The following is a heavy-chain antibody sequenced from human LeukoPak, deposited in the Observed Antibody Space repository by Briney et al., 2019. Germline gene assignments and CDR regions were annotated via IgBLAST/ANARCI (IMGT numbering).Heavy chain of an antibody. CDR3: AKDQGSGSYFNWFDP. Sequence: PGGSLRLSCAASGFTFSRYGMHWVRQAPGKGLEWVAVISYDGTNKYYGASVKDRFTISRDNPKNTLYLQMNSLRAEDTAVYYCAKDQGSGSYFNWFDPWGQGTLVTVSS. V-gene: IGHV3-30*18. J-gene: IGHJ5*02. CDR1: GFTFSRYG. D-gene: IGHD1-26*01. CDR2: ISYDGTNK.